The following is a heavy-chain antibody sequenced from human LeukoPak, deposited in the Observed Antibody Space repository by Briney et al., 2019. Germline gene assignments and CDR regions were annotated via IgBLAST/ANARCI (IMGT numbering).Heavy chain of an antibody. CDR3: ARGGNYGTLDF. CDR2: INNDGSST. J-gene: IGHJ4*02. CDR1: GFTSSNYW. Sequence: GGSLTPSCPPSGFTSSNYWMYWVRQDQGRGLLWVSRINNDGSSTVYADSVKGRFTISRDNAKNTLYLQMNSLRAADTAVYYCARGGNYGTLDFWGQGTLVTVSS. V-gene: IGHV3-74*03. D-gene: IGHD1-7*01.